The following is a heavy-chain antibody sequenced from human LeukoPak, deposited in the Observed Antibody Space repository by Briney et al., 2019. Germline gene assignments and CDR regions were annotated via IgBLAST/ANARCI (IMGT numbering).Heavy chain of an antibody. CDR2: ISSSGSII. D-gene: IGHD1-20*01. Sequence: GGSLRLSCAASGFTFSSYPMNWVRQAPGKGLEWVSYISSSGSIIYYADSVKGRFTISRDNAKNSVYLQMNSLRAEDTAVYYCARAATYNWTDVNYWGQGTLVTVYS. J-gene: IGHJ4*02. V-gene: IGHV3-48*04. CDR1: GFTFSSYP. CDR3: ARAATYNWTDVNY.